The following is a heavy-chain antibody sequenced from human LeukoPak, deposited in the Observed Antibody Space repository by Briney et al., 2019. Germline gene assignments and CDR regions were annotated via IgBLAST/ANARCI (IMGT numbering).Heavy chain of an antibody. V-gene: IGHV3-72*01. Sequence: GGSLRLSCAASGFTFSDHSMDWVRQAPGKGLEWVGRTRDKANSYTTEYAASVKGRFAISRDDSKNSLYLQMNSLKTEDTAMYYCARRYNSGHDYWGQGTLVTVSS. J-gene: IGHJ4*02. CDR3: ARRYNSGHDY. D-gene: IGHD6-19*01. CDR2: TRDKANSYTT. CDR1: GFTFSDHS.